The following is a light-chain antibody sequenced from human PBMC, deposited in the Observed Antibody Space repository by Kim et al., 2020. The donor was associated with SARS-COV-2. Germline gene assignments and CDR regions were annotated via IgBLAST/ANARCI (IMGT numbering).Light chain of an antibody. CDR3: QSADSSGTYVV. CDR1: ALQKQY. V-gene: IGLV3-25*03. CDR2: KDS. Sequence: PGQTARIACSGDALQKQYAYWYQQKPGQAPVLVIYKDSERPSGIPERFSGSSSGTTVTLTISGVQAEDEADYYCQSADSSGTYVVFGGGTQLTVL. J-gene: IGLJ2*01.